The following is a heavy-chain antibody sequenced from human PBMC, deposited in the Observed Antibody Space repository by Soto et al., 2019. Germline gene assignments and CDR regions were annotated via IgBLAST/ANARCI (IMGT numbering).Heavy chain of an antibody. CDR2: INAGNGNT. CDR1: GYTFTTYT. CDR3: ARRDEYDTFDI. V-gene: IGHV1-3*01. J-gene: IGHJ3*02. Sequence: ASVKVSCKASGYTFTTYTMHWVRQAPGQRLEWMGWINAGNGNTKYSQKFQGRVTITRDTSASTVYMELSSLGSEDTAVYYCARRDEYDTFDIWGQGTMVTVSS. D-gene: IGHD6-6*01.